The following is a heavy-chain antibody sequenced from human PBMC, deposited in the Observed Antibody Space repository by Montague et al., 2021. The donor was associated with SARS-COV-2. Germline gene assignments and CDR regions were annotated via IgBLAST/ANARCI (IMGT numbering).Heavy chain of an antibody. Sequence: SETLSLTCAVDGGSSTNYFWTWIRQTPAKGLEWIGEITHTGNRDFKPSLKSRVILSVDKSKSQFSLKLTSVTAADTGVYYCARGTGQQLVFSYVYYGMDIWGQGTTVSVSS. CDR2: ITHTGNR. D-gene: IGHD5-24*01. CDR3: ARGTGQQLVFSYVYYGMDI. V-gene: IGHV4-34*01. J-gene: IGHJ6*02. CDR1: GGSSTNYF.